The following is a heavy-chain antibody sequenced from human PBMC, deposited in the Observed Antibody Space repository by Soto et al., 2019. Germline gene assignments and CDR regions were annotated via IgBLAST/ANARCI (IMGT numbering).Heavy chain of an antibody. CDR3: ARRGRLRGRQQRGYFDY. J-gene: IGHJ4*02. D-gene: IGHD3-10*01. CDR1: GGSFSGYY. CDR2: INHSGST. V-gene: IGHV4-34*01. Sequence: SETLSLTCAVYGGSFSGYYWSWIRQPPGKGLEWIGEINHSGSTNYNPSLKSRVTISVDTSKNQFSLKLSSVTAADTAVYYCARRGRLRGRQQRGYFDYWGQGTLVTVSS.